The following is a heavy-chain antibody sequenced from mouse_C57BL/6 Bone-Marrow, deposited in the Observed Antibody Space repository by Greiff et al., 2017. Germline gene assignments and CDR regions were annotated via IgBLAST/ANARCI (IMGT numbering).Heavy chain of an antibody. CDR3: ARVATDWDFDD. V-gene: IGHV1-53*01. J-gene: IGHJ1*03. CDR2: INPSNGGT. D-gene: IGHD1-1*01. Sequence: QVQLQQPGTELVKPGASVKLSCKASGYTFTSYWMHWVQQRPGQGLEWIGNINPSNGGTNYNEMFKSKATLTVDKTSSTAYMQLSSLTSENSAVYYGARVATDWDFDDWGTGTTVTVSS. CDR1: GYTFTSYW.